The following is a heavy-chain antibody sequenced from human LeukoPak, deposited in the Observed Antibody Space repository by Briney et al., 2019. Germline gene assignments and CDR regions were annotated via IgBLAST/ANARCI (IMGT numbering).Heavy chain of an antibody. CDR2: INHSGST. CDR1: GGSISSGDYY. V-gene: IGHV4-30-4*01. J-gene: IGHJ4*02. D-gene: IGHD5-12*01. Sequence: PSQTLSLTCTVSGGSISSGDYYWSWIRQPPGKGLEWIGEINHSGSTNYNPSLKSRVTISVDTSKNQFSLKLSSVTAADTAVYYCARALRVATIFDYWGRGTLVTVSS. CDR3: ARALRVATIFDY.